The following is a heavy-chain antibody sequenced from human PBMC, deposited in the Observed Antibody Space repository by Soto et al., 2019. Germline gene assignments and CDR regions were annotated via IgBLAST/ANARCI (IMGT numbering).Heavy chain of an antibody. CDR1: GGSISNADYY. Sequence: QVQLQESGPGLVKPSQTLSLTCTVSGGSISNADYYWSWVRQPPGKGLEWIGYIYYSGSSFFNPSLKSRVTMSKDTSKIQFSLRLSSVTAADTAVYYCARAIVVTVGGMDVWGRGTTVTVSS. V-gene: IGHV4-30-4*01. CDR3: ARAIVVTVGGMDV. CDR2: IYYSGSS. J-gene: IGHJ6*02. D-gene: IGHD5-12*01.